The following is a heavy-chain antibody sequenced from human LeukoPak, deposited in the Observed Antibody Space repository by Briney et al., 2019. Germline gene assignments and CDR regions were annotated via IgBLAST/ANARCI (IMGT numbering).Heavy chain of an antibody. D-gene: IGHD4-4*01. CDR1: GFTFSSYS. CDR2: ISSSSSYI. V-gene: IGHV3-21*01. CDR3: ARVYSNYFDY. Sequence: GGSLRLSCAASGFTFSSYSMNWVRQAPGKGLEWVSSISSSSSYIYYADSVKGRSTISRDNSKNTLYLQMNSMRAEDTAVYYCARVYSNYFDYWGQGTLVTVSS. J-gene: IGHJ4*02.